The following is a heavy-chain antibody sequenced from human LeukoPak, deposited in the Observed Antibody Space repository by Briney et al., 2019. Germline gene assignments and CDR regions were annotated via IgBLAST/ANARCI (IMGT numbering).Heavy chain of an antibody. J-gene: IGHJ4*02. Sequence: GGSLGLSCAASGFTVSSNYMSWVRQAPGKGLEWVSVIYSGGSTYYADSAKGRFTISRDNSKNTLYLQMKSLRVEDTAAYYCARGVREGSLDYWGQGTLVTVSS. CDR2: IYSGGST. D-gene: IGHD5-24*01. CDR3: ARGVREGSLDY. CDR1: GFTVSSNY. V-gene: IGHV3-53*01.